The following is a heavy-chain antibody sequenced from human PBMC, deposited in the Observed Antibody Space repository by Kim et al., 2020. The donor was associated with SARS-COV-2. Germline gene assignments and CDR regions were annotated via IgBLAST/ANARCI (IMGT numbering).Heavy chain of an antibody. J-gene: IGHJ1*01. V-gene: IGHV5-51*01. Sequence: GESLKISCKGSGYSFTSYWIGWVRQMPGKGLEWMGIIYPGDSDTRYSPSFQGQVTISADKSISTAYLQWSSLKASDTAMYYCARQELRYSSSWYEFQHWGQGTLVTVSS. D-gene: IGHD6-13*01. CDR2: IYPGDSDT. CDR3: ARQELRYSSSWYEFQH. CDR1: GYSFTSYW.